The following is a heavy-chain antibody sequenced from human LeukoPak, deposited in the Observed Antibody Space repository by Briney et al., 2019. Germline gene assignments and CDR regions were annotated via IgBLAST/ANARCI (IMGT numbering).Heavy chain of an antibody. CDR1: GYTFTSYD. J-gene: IGHJ4*02. Sequence: ASVKVSCKASGYTFTSYDINWVRQATGQGLEWMGWMNPNSGNTGYAQKFQGRVTMTRNTSISTAYMELSSLRSEDTAVYYCARCFSIVRGVIVGYWGQGTLVTVSS. V-gene: IGHV1-8*01. CDR2: MNPNSGNT. D-gene: IGHD3-10*01. CDR3: ARCFSIVRGVIVGY.